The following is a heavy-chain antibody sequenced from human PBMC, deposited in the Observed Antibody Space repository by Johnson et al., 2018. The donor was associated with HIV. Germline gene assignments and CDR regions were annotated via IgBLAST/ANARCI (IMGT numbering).Heavy chain of an antibody. CDR2: ISGSGSII. Sequence: QVQLVESGGGLVQPGRSLRLSCAASGFTFSDHYMSWIRQTPGKGLQWVSYISGSGSIIYSTDSVQGRFTISRENSKNTLYLQMNSLRAEDTAVYYCANRPSVGYRLGAFDIWGRGTMVTVSS. V-gene: IGHV3-11*01. CDR3: ANRPSVGYRLGAFDI. D-gene: IGHD1-1*01. CDR1: GFTFSDHY. J-gene: IGHJ3*02.